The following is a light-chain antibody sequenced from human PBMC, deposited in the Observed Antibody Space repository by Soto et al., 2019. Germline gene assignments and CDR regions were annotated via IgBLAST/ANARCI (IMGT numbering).Light chain of an antibody. Sequence: DIQMTHSPSTLSASVGDRVTITCRASQSISSWLAWYQQKPGKAPKLLISKASSLESGVPSRFSGSGSGTEFTLTISSLQTDDFATSYCQQYNSYWTFGQGTKVEIK. CDR1: QSISSW. J-gene: IGKJ1*01. CDR2: KAS. V-gene: IGKV1-5*03. CDR3: QQYNSYWT.